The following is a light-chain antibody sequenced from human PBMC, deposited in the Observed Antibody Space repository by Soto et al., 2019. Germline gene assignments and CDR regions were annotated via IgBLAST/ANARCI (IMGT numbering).Light chain of an antibody. V-gene: IGLV2-14*01. J-gene: IGLJ1*01. CDR1: RSDVGGYDY. CDR2: EVS. Sequence: QSVLTQPASVSGSPGQSITISCTGTRSDVGGYDYVSWYQLHPGKAPKLMIFEVSNRPSGVSYRFSGSKSGNTASLTISGFQAEDEADYFCSGDSVSKGDFFGTGAKV. CDR3: SGDSVSKGDF.